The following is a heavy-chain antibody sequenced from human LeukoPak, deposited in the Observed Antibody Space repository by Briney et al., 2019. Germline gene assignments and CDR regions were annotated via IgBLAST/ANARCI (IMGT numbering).Heavy chain of an antibody. CDR1: GFTVSSNY. CDR2: IYGGGNT. Sequence: GGSLRLSCAASGFTVSSNYMNWVRQAPGKGLEWVSVIYGGGNTYYADSVKGRFAISRDNSKNTLYLQMNSLRAEDTAVYYSARLWFGELAFDYWGQGTLVTVSS. CDR3: ARLWFGELAFDY. V-gene: IGHV3-66*01. D-gene: IGHD3-10*01. J-gene: IGHJ4*02.